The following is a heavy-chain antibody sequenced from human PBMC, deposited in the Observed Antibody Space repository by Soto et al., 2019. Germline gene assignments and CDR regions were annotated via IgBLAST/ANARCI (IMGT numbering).Heavy chain of an antibody. D-gene: IGHD3-22*01. CDR1: GWSFSGYY. Sequence: SETLSLTCAFYGWSFSGYYWSWIRQPPGKGLEWIGEINHSGSTNYNPSLKSRVTISVDTSKNQFSLKLSSVTAADTAVYYCARYYYDSSGYYFDYWGQGTLVTVSS. J-gene: IGHJ4*02. CDR3: ARYYYDSSGYYFDY. CDR2: INHSGST. V-gene: IGHV4-34*01.